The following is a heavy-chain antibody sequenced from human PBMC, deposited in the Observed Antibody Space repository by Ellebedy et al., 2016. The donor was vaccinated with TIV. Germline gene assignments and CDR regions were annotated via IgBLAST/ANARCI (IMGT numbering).Heavy chain of an antibody. J-gene: IGHJ4*02. D-gene: IGHD4-17*01. CDR2: IYYSGST. V-gene: IGHV4-39*01. Sequence: SETLSLTCTVSGGSISSSSYYWGWIRQPPGKGLEWIGSIYYSGSTYYNPPLKSRVTISVDTSKNQFSLKLSSVTAADTAVYYCARTDYGDSDYWGQGTLVTVSS. CDR3: ARTDYGDSDY. CDR1: GGSISSSSYY.